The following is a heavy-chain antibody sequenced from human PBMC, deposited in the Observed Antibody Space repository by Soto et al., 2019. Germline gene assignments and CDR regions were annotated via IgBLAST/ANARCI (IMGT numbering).Heavy chain of an antibody. V-gene: IGHV1-69*06. CDR3: ASQGWTVTPTPYYYYYGMDV. CDR2: IIPIFGTA. D-gene: IGHD4-17*01. Sequence: QVQLVQSGAEVKKPGSSVKVSCKASGGTFSSYAISWVRQAPGQGLEWMGGIIPIFGTANYAQKFQGRVTITADKSTSTAYMKLSSLRSEDTAVYYCASQGWTVTPTPYYYYYGMDVWGQGTTVTVSS. CDR1: GGTFSSYA. J-gene: IGHJ6*02.